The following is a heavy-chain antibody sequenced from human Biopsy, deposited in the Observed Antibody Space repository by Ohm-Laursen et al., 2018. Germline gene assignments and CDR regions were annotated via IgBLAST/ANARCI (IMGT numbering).Heavy chain of an antibody. CDR3: ARRIPLYGMDV. J-gene: IGHJ6*02. Sequence: SLRLSCTASGFTFTSYEMNWVRQASGKGLEWVANIHYTGSPIYYADSVRCRFTISRDNGEYSLFLQMNSLRVDDTAVYYCARRIPLYGMDVWGQGTTVTVSS. CDR1: GFTFTSYE. D-gene: IGHD2-2*02. CDR2: IHYTGSPI. V-gene: IGHV3-48*03.